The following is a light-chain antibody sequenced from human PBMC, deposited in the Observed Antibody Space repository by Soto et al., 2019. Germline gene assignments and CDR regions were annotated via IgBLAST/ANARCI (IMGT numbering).Light chain of an antibody. CDR2: AAS. CDR1: QTISGY. V-gene: IGKV1-39*01. J-gene: IGKJ1*01. CDR3: QLYSVYSSWT. Sequence: DIQMTKSLCSVSACVVERVTSTCRESQTISGYLNWYQQKPGKAPNLLIYAASNLQSEVPSRFSGSGSGTEFTLTISSLQTEDFATYYCQLYSVYSSWTCGQGNTGDIK.